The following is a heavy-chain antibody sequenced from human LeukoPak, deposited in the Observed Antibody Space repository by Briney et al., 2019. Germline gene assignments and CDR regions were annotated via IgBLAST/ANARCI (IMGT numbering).Heavy chain of an antibody. CDR3: AREANYYGSGSYFEGTFDY. Sequence: SETLSLTCNVSGVSISTHYWSWIRQSPGKGLEWIGYIYHNGITNYNPSLKSRVTISIDTSKNEFSLKLTSVTAADTAVYYCAREANYYGSGSYFEGTFDYWGQGSLVTVSS. D-gene: IGHD3-10*01. V-gene: IGHV4-59*11. J-gene: IGHJ4*02. CDR1: GVSISTHY. CDR2: IYHNGIT.